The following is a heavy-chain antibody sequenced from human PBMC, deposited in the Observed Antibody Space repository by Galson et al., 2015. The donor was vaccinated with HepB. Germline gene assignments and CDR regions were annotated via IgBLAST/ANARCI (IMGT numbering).Heavy chain of an antibody. J-gene: IGHJ3*02. CDR3: ASPITMVRGVMGAFDI. CDR2: IIPIFGTA. D-gene: IGHD3-10*01. V-gene: IGHV1-69*13. CDR1: GDTFSSYA. Sequence: SVKVSCKASGDTFSSYAISWVRQAPGQGLEWMGGIIPIFGTANYAQKFQGRVTITADESTSTAYMELSSLRSEDTAVYYCASPITMVRGVMGAFDIWGQGTMVTVSS.